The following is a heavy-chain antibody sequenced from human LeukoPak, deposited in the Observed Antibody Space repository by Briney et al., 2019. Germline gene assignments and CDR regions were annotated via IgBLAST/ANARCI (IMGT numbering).Heavy chain of an antibody. J-gene: IGHJ4*02. CDR2: IYYNGII. D-gene: IGHD2-15*01. CDR1: GDSITNHY. Sequence: PSETLSLTCIVSGDSITNHYWSLVRRPPGKGLEWIGYIYYNGIINYNPSLKSRVTISVDTSRNQFSMKLNSVTAADTAVYFCARNFPGVGCSGGSCYDYWGQGTLVTVSS. V-gene: IGHV4-59*11. CDR3: ARNFPGVGCSGGSCYDY.